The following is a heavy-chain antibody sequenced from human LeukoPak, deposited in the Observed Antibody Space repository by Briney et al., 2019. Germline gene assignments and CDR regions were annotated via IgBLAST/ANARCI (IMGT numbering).Heavy chain of an antibody. CDR2: INHSGST. V-gene: IGHV4-34*01. Sequence: SETLSLTCAVYGGSFSGCYWSWIRQPPGKGLEWIGEINHSGSTNYNPSLKSRVTISVDTSKNQFSLKLSSVTAADTAVYYCARARYSSSWYYFDYWGQGTLVTVSS. D-gene: IGHD6-13*01. J-gene: IGHJ4*02. CDR3: ARARYSSSWYYFDY. CDR1: GGSFSGCY.